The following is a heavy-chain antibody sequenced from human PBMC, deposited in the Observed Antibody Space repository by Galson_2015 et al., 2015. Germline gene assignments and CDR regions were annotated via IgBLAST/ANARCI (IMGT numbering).Heavy chain of an antibody. D-gene: IGHD6-13*01. CDR2: ISNSGGTP. J-gene: IGHJ3*01. V-gene: IGHV3-23*01. Sequence: VRQAPGKGLECVSSISNSGGTPYYADSVKGRFTISRDNSKDTLYLQLNSLRAEDTALYYCAKSYSSSLGYAFDFWGPGTMVTVSS. CDR3: AKSYSSSLGYAFDF.